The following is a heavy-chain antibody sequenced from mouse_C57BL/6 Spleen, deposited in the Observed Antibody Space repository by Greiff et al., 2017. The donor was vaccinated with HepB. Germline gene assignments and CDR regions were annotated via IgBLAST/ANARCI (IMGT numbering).Heavy chain of an antibody. CDR1: GYTFTDYY. V-gene: IGHV1-19*01. CDR3: ARGGGNYEGYFDV. CDR2: INPYNGGT. Sequence: VQLQQSGPVLVKPGASVKMSCKASGYTFTDYYMNWVKQSHGKSLEWIGVINPYNGGTSYNQKFKGKATLTVDKSSSTAYMELNSLTSEDSAVYYCARGGGNYEGYFDVWGTGTTVTVSS. D-gene: IGHD2-1*01. J-gene: IGHJ1*03.